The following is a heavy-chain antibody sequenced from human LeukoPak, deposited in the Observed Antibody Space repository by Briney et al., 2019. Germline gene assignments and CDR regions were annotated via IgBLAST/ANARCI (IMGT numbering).Heavy chain of an antibody. CDR3: AKDLSSSSRWPKLDY. CDR1: GFTFSSYG. CDR2: ISYDGSNK. V-gene: IGHV3-30*18. J-gene: IGHJ4*02. Sequence: GGSLRLSCAASGFTFSSYGMHWVRQAPGKGLEWVAVISYDGSNKYYADSVKGRFTISRDNSKNTLYLQMNSLRAEDTAVYYCAKDLSSSSRWPKLDYWGQGTLVTVSS. D-gene: IGHD6-19*01.